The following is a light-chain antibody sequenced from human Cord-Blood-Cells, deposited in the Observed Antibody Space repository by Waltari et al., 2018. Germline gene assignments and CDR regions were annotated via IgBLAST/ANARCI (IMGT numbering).Light chain of an antibody. Sequence: DIQMTQSPSSLSASVGDRVTITCRARQGISNYLAWYQQKPGKVPKLLIYAASTVQSGVPSRFSGSGSGTDFTLTISSLQPEDVATYYCQKYNSALWTFGQGTKVEIK. CDR2: AAS. J-gene: IGKJ1*01. CDR1: QGISNY. CDR3: QKYNSALWT. V-gene: IGKV1-27*01.